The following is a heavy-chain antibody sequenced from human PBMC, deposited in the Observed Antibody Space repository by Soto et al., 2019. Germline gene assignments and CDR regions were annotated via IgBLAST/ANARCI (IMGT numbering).Heavy chain of an antibody. CDR2: ISSSTTTI. D-gene: IGHD3-22*01. Sequence: GGSLRLSCTASGFTFSNFNINWVRQAPGKGLEWISYISSSTTTIFYADSVKGRFTISRDNAKNSLYLQMNSLRDEDTAVYYCARETSTYYYGSSAYLGFDYWGQGTLVTVSS. V-gene: IGHV3-48*02. CDR1: GFTFSNFN. CDR3: ARETSTYYYGSSAYLGFDY. J-gene: IGHJ4*02.